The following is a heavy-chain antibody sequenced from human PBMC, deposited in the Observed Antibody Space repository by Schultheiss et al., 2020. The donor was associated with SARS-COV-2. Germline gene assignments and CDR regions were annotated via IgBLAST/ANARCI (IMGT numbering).Heavy chain of an antibody. CDR2: IGSKGNSYAT. CDR3: AKGQYYYGMDV. V-gene: IGHV3-73*01. J-gene: IGHJ6*02. CDR1: GFTFSGSA. Sequence: GGSLRLSCAASGFTFSGSAMHWVRQASGKGLEWVGRIGSKGNSYATAYDASVKGRFTISRDDSKNTAYLQMNSLRAEDTAVYYCAKGQYYYGMDVWGQGTTVTVSS.